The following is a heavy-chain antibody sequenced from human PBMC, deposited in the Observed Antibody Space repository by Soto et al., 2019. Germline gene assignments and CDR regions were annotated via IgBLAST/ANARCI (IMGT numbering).Heavy chain of an antibody. V-gene: IGHV1-69*04. D-gene: IGHD2-15*01. J-gene: IGHJ4*02. CDR1: GGTFSSYT. Sequence: ASVKVSCKASGGTFSSYTISWVRQAPGQGLEWMGRIIPILGIANYAQKFQGRVTITADKSTSTAYMELSSLRSEDTAVYYCARDMGYCSGGSCYPKTYYFDYWGQGTLVTVPS. CDR2: IIPILGIA. CDR3: ARDMGYCSGGSCYPKTYYFDY.